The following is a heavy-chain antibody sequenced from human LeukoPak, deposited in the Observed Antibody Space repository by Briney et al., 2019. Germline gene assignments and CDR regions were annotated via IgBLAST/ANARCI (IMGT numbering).Heavy chain of an antibody. J-gene: IGHJ6*02. D-gene: IGHD2/OR15-2a*01. Sequence: SETLSLTCTVSGGSISSSSYYWGWIRQPPGKGLEWIGSIYYSGSTYYNPSLKSRVTISVDTSKNQFSLKLSSVTAADTAVYYCATVIHPSGYYCYGMDVWGQGTTVTVSS. CDR3: ATVIHPSGYYCYGMDV. CDR1: GGSISSSSYY. CDR2: IYYSGST. V-gene: IGHV4-39*07.